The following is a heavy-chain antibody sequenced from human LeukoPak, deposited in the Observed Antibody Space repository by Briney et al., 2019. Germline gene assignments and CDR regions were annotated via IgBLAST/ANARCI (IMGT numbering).Heavy chain of an antibody. J-gene: IGHJ4*02. CDR3: AKEHDFSNAAPEWGFDS. Sequence: GGSLILSCAASGFTVSSNYMSWVRQAPGKGLEWVSVIYSGGSTYYADSVRGRFTISRDNTRNTLYLHMNNVRAEDTALYYCAKEHDFSNAAPEWGFDSWGQGTRVTVSS. V-gene: IGHV3-53*01. CDR1: GFTVSSNY. D-gene: IGHD3-3*01. CDR2: IYSGGST.